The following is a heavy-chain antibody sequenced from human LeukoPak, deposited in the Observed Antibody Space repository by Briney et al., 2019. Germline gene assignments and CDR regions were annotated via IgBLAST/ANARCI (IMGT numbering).Heavy chain of an antibody. Sequence: GASVKVSYKASGYTFTSYDINWVRQATGQGLEWMGWMNPNSGNTGYAQKFQGRVTMTRNTSISTAYMELSSLRSEDTAVYYCAKAAAGRSGFDYWGQGTLVTVSS. V-gene: IGHV1-8*01. J-gene: IGHJ4*02. CDR1: GYTFTSYD. CDR2: MNPNSGNT. D-gene: IGHD6-13*01. CDR3: AKAAAGRSGFDY.